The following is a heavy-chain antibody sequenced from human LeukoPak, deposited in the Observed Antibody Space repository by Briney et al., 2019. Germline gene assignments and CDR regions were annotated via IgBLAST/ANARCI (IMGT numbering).Heavy chain of an antibody. V-gene: IGHV3-33*08. Sequence: GGSLRLSCAASGFTFSSYAMHWVRQAPGKGLEWVAVIWSDGSNKNYADSVKGRFTISKDNSKNTLYLQMNSLRAEDTAVYYCARDPNRRTYGMDVWGQGTTVTVSS. CDR2: IWSDGSNK. CDR1: GFTFSSYA. CDR3: ARDPNRRTYGMDV. D-gene: IGHD1/OR15-1a*01. J-gene: IGHJ6*02.